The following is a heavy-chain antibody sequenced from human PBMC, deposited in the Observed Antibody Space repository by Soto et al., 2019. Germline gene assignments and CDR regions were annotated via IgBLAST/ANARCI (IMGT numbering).Heavy chain of an antibody. J-gene: IGHJ6*02. CDR1: GGSISSGDYY. CDR3: ARAEGYCSGGSCSTYGMDV. Sequence: QVQLQESGPGLVKPSQTLSLTCTVFGGSISSGDYYWSWIRQPPGNGLEWIGYIYYSGSTYYNPSLKSRVTISVDTSKNQFSLTLSSVTAADTAVYYCARAEGYCSGGSCSTYGMDVWGQGTTVTVSS. CDR2: IYYSGST. V-gene: IGHV4-30-4*01. D-gene: IGHD2-15*01.